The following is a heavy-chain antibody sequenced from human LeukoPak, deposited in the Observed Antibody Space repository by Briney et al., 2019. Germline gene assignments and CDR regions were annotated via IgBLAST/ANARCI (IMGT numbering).Heavy chain of an antibody. CDR2: ISSSGSTI. Sequence: PGGYLSLSCAASGFTFNDYYMSWIRQAPGQGLVWVFYISSSGSTIYYADSVKGRITISRDNAKNSLYLQLNSLTAKDTALYYCARDGSPRRQLDQEAFDIWGQGTMWTVSS. J-gene: IGHJ3*02. CDR3: ARDGSPRRQLDQEAFDI. D-gene: IGHD5-18*01. CDR1: GFTFNDYY. V-gene: IGHV3-11*01.